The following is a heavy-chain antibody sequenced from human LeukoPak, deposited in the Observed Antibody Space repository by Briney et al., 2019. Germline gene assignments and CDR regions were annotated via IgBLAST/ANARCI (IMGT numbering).Heavy chain of an antibody. CDR2: INHSGST. Sequence: PSETLSLTCAVYGGSFSGYYWSWIRQPPGKGLEWIGEINHSGSTNYNPSLKSRVTISVDTSKNQLSLKLSSVTAADTAVYYCARARQGPIIHYYDSSGRRRYYYYMDVWGKGTTVTVSS. CDR1: GGSFSGYY. CDR3: ARARQGPIIHYYDSSGRRRYYYYMDV. D-gene: IGHD3-22*01. J-gene: IGHJ6*03. V-gene: IGHV4-34*01.